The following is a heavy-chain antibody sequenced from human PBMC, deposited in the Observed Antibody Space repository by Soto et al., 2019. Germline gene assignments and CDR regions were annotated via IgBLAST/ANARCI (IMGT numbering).Heavy chain of an antibody. V-gene: IGHV4-34*01. D-gene: IGHD6-6*01. Sequence: QVQLQQWGAGLLKPSETLSLTCAVYGGSFSGYYWSWIRQPPGKGLEWIGEINHSGSTNYNPSLKSRVTIAVDTSKNQFSLKLSSVTAADTAVYYWARGPPIIAAHTSNWFDPWGQGTLVTVSS. CDR1: GGSFSGYY. CDR3: ARGPPIIAAHTSNWFDP. J-gene: IGHJ5*02. CDR2: INHSGST.